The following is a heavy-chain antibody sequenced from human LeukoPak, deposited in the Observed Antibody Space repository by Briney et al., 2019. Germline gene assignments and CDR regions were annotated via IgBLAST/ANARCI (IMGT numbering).Heavy chain of an antibody. CDR2: INHSGST. CDR1: GGSFSGYY. V-gene: IGHV4-34*01. CDR3: AILAFDL. Sequence: PSETLSLTCAVYGGSFSGYYWSWIRQPPGKGLEWIGEINHSGSTNYNQSLKSRVTMSVDTSKNQFSLKLSSVTAADTAVYYCAILAFDLWGRGTMVTVSS. J-gene: IGHJ3*01. D-gene: IGHD3-3*01.